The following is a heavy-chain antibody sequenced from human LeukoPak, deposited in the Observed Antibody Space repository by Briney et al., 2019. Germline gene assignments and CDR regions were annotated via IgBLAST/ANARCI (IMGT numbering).Heavy chain of an antibody. CDR3: ARVAAAVPDQ. Sequence: GGSLRLSCAASGFTFTTYWMSWVRQAPGKGLEWVANIKQDGSEKYYMDSVKGRFTISRDNAKNSLYLQMSSLRAEDTAVYYCARVAAAVPDQWGQGTLVTVSS. V-gene: IGHV3-7*04. CDR2: IKQDGSEK. J-gene: IGHJ5*02. D-gene: IGHD6-13*01. CDR1: GFTFTTYW.